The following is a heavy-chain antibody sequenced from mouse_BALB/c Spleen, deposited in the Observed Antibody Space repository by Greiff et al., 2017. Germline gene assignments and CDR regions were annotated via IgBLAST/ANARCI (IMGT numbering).Heavy chain of an antibody. CDR1: GFSLTSYG. CDR2: IWSGGST. Sequence: QVQLKESGPGLVQPSQSLSITCTVSGFSLTSYGVHWVRQSPGKGLEWLGVIWSGGSTDYNAAFISRLSISKDNSKSQVFFKMNSLQANDTAIYYCARLITTVGYAMDYWGQGTSVTVSS. D-gene: IGHD1-1*01. J-gene: IGHJ4*01. CDR3: ARLITTVGYAMDY. V-gene: IGHV2-2*02.